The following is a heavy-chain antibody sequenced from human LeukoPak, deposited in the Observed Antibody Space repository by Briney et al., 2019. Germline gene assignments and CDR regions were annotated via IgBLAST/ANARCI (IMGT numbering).Heavy chain of an antibody. D-gene: IGHD3-9*01. Sequence: SETLSLTCTVSGGSISSYYWSWIRQPPGKGLEWIGYINYSGSTNYNPSLKSRVTVSVDTSKNQFSLKLSSVTAADTAVYYCATQTGYYNPFDNWGQGTLVTVSS. CDR3: ATQTGYYNPFDN. J-gene: IGHJ4*02. CDR1: GGSISSYY. V-gene: IGHV4-59*01. CDR2: INYSGST.